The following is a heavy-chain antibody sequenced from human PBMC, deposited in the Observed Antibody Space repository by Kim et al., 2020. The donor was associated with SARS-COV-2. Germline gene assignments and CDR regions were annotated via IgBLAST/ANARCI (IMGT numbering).Heavy chain of an antibody. CDR2: MYNSGNT. V-gene: IGHV4-59*08. J-gene: IGHJ6*02. D-gene: IGHD5-12*01. CDR1: GDSISTYY. CDR3: ARHHGYNYYYNGMDV. Sequence: SETLSLTCTVSGDSISTYYWSWIRQPPGKGLEWIGYMYNSGNTNYSPSLKSRVTLSVDTSKNQFSLKLSSVTAADAAVYYCARHHGYNYYYNGMDVWGQG.